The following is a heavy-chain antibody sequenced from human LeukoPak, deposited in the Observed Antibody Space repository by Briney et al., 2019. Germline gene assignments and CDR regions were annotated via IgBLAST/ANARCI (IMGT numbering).Heavy chain of an antibody. CDR2: IYPGDSDT. J-gene: IGHJ4*02. D-gene: IGHD1-14*01. CDR1: GYSFTSYW. V-gene: IGHV5-51*01. Sequence: GESLKISCKGSGYSFTSYWIGWVRQMPGKGLERMGIIYPGDSDTRYSPSFEGQVTISADKSISTSYLQWSSLKASDTAMYYCATYTDHYYFDNWGQGTLVTVSS. CDR3: ATYTDHYYFDN.